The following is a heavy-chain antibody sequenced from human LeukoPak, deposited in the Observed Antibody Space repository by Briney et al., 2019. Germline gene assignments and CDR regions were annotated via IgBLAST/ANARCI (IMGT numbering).Heavy chain of an antibody. Sequence: SGPTLVNPTQTLTLTCTFSGFSLSTSGMCVSWIRQPPGKALEWLALIDWDDDKYYSTSLKTRLTISKDTSKNQVVLTMTNMDPVDTATYYCARDIVVVTSGPERLDYYYGMDVWGQGTTVTVSS. CDR2: IDWDDDK. D-gene: IGHD2-2*01. J-gene: IGHJ6*02. CDR1: GFSLSTSGMC. CDR3: ARDIVVVTSGPERLDYYYGMDV. V-gene: IGHV2-70*01.